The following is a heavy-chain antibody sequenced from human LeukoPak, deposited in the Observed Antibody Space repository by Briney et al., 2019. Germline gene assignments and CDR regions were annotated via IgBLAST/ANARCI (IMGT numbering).Heavy chain of an antibody. V-gene: IGHV4-30-2*01. J-gene: IGHJ4*02. CDR1: GGSISSGDYY. CDR3: ARWTTVTTDYFDY. D-gene: IGHD4-11*01. Sequence: PSETLSLTCTVSGGSISSGDYYWSWIRQPPGKGLEWIGYIYHSGSTYYNPSLKSRVTISVDRSKNQFSLKLSSVTAADTAVYYCARWTTVTTDYFDYWGQGTLVTVSS. CDR2: IYHSGST.